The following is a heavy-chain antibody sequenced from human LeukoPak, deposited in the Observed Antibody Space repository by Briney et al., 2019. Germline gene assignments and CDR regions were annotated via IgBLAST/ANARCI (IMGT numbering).Heavy chain of an antibody. CDR3: ARGQYYGSGSFYDHALDI. V-gene: IGHV4-59*02. J-gene: IGHJ3*02. D-gene: IGHD3-10*01. CDR2: IYNSGST. CDR1: GGSVSSYY. Sequence: SETLSLTCTVSGGSVSSYYWSWIRQPPGKGLKWMGYIYNSGSTNYTHSLKSRVSISPDTSKKQFSMTLSSVTGADTAVYYFARGQYYGSGSFYDHALDIWGQGTMVTVSS.